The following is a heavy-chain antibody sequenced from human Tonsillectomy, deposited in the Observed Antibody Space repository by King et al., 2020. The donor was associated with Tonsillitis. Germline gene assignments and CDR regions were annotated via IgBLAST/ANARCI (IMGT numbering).Heavy chain of an antibody. J-gene: IGHJ5*02. CDR3: ASGVRASTPSGP. CDR2: INADGTTR. V-gene: IGHV3-74*01. CDR1: GISFSTYW. Sequence: EVQLVESGGGLVQPGGSLRLSCSASGISFSTYWMHWVRQAPRQGLVWVSRINADGTTRSYADSVKGRFSVSRDNAKNTLYLEMNNLRVEDTAVYYCASGVRASTPSGPWGQGTLVTVSS. D-gene: IGHD4-23*01.